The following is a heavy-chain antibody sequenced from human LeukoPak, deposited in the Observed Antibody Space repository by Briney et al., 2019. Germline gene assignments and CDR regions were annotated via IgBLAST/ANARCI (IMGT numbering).Heavy chain of an antibody. J-gene: IGHJ6*02. CDR1: GFTCDNYA. CDR3: AKGRNSYDSGRCHSQNCYYGMDV. D-gene: IGHD3-10*01. CDR2: ISGSGDVT. Sequence: GGSLRLSCTASGFTCDNYAMIWVRQASGKGLEWVSVISGSGDVTDSADSVRGRLTISGDNSKNTLYLEMSSLRVEDTAVYHCAKGRNSYDSGRCHSQNCYYGMDVWGQGTTVIVSS. V-gene: IGHV3-23*01.